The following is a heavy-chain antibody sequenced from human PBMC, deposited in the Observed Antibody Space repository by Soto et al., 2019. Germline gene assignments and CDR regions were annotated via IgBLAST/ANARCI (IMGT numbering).Heavy chain of an antibody. J-gene: IGHJ3*02. CDR1: GFSFSIYA. CDR2: ISYHGSTE. Sequence: QVQLVESGGGVVQPGRSLRLSGAASGFSFSIYAMHWVRQAPGKGLEWVAVISYHGSTEYYGDSLKGRFTISRDNSKNTLYLQMYSLRPEDTAIDYCARGDSYGPNWESDALDIWGQGAMVTVSS. V-gene: IGHV3-30-3*01. D-gene: IGHD5-18*01. CDR3: ARGDSYGPNWESDALDI.